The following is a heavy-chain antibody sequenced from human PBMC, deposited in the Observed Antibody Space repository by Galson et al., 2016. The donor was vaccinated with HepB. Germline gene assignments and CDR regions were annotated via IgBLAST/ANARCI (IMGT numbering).Heavy chain of an antibody. CDR2: IRSKAYGGTT. V-gene: IGHV3-49*03. Sequence: SLRLSCAASGFTFGYYAMSWFRQAPGKGLEWVGFIRSKAYGGTTEYAASVKGRLTISRDDSKSIAYLQMNSLKTEDTAVYYCTRDREPIGEYYDILTGYYREDSFYGLDVWGHGTTVTVSS. CDR1: GFTFGYYA. J-gene: IGHJ6*02. D-gene: IGHD3-9*01. CDR3: TRDREPIGEYYDILTGYYREDSFYGLDV.